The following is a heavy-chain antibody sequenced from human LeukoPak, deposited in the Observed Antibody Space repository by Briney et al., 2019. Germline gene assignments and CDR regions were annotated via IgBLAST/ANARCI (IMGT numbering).Heavy chain of an antibody. CDR3: ARRIVAAGTRAFDI. CDR2: IYYSGST. V-gene: IGHV4-59*08. CDR1: GGSISSYY. J-gene: IGHJ3*02. D-gene: IGHD6-13*01. Sequence: SETLSLTCTVSGGSISSYYWSWIRQPPGKGLEWIGYIYYSGSTNYNPSLKSRVTISVDTSKNQFSLKLSSVTAADTAVYYCARRIVAAGTRAFDIWGQGTMVTVSS.